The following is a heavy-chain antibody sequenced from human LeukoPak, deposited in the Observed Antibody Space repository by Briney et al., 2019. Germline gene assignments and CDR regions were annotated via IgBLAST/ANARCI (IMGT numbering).Heavy chain of an antibody. CDR3: ARDPNYYGSGSYPY. CDR1: GYSITSGYY. V-gene: IGHV4-38-2*02. CDR2: IYHSGST. D-gene: IGHD3-10*01. J-gene: IGHJ4*02. Sequence: SETLSLTCTVSGYSITSGYYWGWIRQPPGKGLEWIGNIYHSGSTYYNPSLKSRVTISVDKSKNQFSLKLSSVTAADTAVYYCARDPNYYGSGSYPYWGQGTLVTVSS.